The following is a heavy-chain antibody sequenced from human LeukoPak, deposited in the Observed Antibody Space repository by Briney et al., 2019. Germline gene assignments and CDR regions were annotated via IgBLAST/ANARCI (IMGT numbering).Heavy chain of an antibody. D-gene: IGHD3-22*01. CDR1: GFTFSSYS. V-gene: IGHV3-21*01. J-gene: IGHJ5*02. Sequence: PGGSLRLSCAASGFTFSSYSMNWVRQAPGKGLEWVSSISSSSSYIYYAGSVKGRFTISRDNAKNSLYLQMNSLRAEDTAVYYCARDGDYDSSGYYYNWFDPWGQGTLVTVSS. CDR3: ARDGDYDSSGYYYNWFDP. CDR2: ISSSSSYI.